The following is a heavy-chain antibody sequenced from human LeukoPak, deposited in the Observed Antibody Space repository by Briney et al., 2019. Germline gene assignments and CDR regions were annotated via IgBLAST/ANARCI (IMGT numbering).Heavy chain of an antibody. CDR1: GFTFSDYH. V-gene: IGHV3-11*01. D-gene: IGHD3-3*01. CDR2: ISSSGSTI. Sequence: GGSLRLSCAASGFTFSDYHMSWIRQAPGKGLEWVSYISSSGSTIYYADSVKGRFTISRDNAKNSLYLQMNSLRAEDTAVYYCARAGDFWSGTNYYYYGMDVWGQGTTVTVSS. CDR3: ARAGDFWSGTNYYYYGMDV. J-gene: IGHJ6*02.